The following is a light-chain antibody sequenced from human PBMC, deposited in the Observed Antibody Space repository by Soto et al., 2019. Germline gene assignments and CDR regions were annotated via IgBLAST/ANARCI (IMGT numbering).Light chain of an antibody. V-gene: IGKV1-9*01. CDR1: QGISFY. CDR2: NAS. CDR3: QQMHTYHLT. J-gene: IGKJ4*01. Sequence: DIKMTQSPSFLSASVGDRVTVTCRASQGISFYLAWYQQKPGKAPQLLIYNASTLQSGLQSRFSGSGSGTEFTLTIGNLQPEDFATYYCQQMHTYHLTFGGGTKVDIK.